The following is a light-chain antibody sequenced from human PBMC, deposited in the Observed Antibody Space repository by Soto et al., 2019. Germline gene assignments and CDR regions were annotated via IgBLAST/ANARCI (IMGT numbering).Light chain of an antibody. CDR3: QQSYRSPYT. Sequence: IQMTQSPSSLSASVGDSVTVTCRASQSINISLNWYQQKPGKAPTLLIYGASSLQSGVPSRFTGGGSRTDFTLTISSLQPEDFATDYWQQSYRSPYTFGQGTKLEIK. J-gene: IGKJ2*01. V-gene: IGKV1-39*01. CDR2: GAS. CDR1: QSINIS.